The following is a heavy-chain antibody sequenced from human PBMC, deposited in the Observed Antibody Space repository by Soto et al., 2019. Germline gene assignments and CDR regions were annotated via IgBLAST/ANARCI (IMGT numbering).Heavy chain of an antibody. V-gene: IGHV3-23*01. J-gene: IGHJ4*02. CDR2: ISGSGGST. CDR1: GFTFSSYA. CDR3: SKDGEDFWSGYPLGYYFDY. Sequence: PGGSLRLSCAASGFTFSSYAMSWVRQAPGKGLEWVSAISGSGGSTYYADSVKGRFTISRDNSKNTLYLQMKSLRAEDTAVYYCSKDGEDFWSGYPLGYYFDYWGQGTLVTVSS. D-gene: IGHD3-3*01.